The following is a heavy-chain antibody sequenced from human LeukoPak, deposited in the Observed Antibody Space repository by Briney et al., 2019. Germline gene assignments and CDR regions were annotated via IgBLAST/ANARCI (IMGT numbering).Heavy chain of an antibody. CDR1: GYTFTSYG. D-gene: IGHD2-2*01. CDR2: ISAYNGNT. V-gene: IGHV1-18*01. J-gene: IGHJ6*02. CDR3: ARVVRYCSSTSCAIYYYGMDV. Sequence: ASVKVSCKASGYTFTSYGISWVRQAPGQGLDWMGWISAYNGNTNYAQKLQGRVTMTTDTSTSTAYMELRSLRSDDTAVYYCARVVRYCSSTSCAIYYYGMDVWGQGTTVTVSS.